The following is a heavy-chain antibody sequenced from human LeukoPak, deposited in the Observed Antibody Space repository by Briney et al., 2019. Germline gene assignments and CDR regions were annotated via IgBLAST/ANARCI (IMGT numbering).Heavy chain of an antibody. Sequence: SETLSLTCTVSGGSISSGGYYWSWIRQHPGKGLEWIGYIYYSGSTYYNPSLKSRVTISVDTSKNQFSLKLSSVTAADTAVYYCARDLIGQDAFDIWGQGTMSPSLQ. V-gene: IGHV4-31*03. J-gene: IGHJ3*02. D-gene: IGHD3-9*01. CDR2: IYYSGST. CDR1: GGSISSGGYY. CDR3: ARDLIGQDAFDI.